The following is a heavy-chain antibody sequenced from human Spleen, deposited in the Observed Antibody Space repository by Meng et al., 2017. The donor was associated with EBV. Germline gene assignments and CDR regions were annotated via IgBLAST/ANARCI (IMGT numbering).Heavy chain of an antibody. Sequence: QVQPVQSGSEVQKPGASVNVSCKTSGYPFTSYGISWVRQAPGQGLEWMGWISPHNDDTNYAQNLQGRLTMTKDTSTSTAYMELRSLRSDDTAVYYCARAAATVDFWGQGTLVTVSS. J-gene: IGHJ4*02. V-gene: IGHV1-18*01. CDR3: ARAAATVDF. CDR1: GYPFTSYG. D-gene: IGHD4-17*01. CDR2: ISPHNDDT.